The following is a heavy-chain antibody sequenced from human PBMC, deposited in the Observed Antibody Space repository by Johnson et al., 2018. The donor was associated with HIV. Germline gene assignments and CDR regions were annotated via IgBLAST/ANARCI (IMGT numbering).Heavy chain of an antibody. CDR3: AREASYDSIEDAFDI. CDR2: ISYAGSTK. CDR1: GFTFSSYT. D-gene: IGHD3-22*01. J-gene: IGHJ3*02. Sequence: QVQLLESGGGVVQPGRSLRLSCAASGFTFSSYTMHWFRQAPGTGLEWVAVISYAGSTKYYADSVKGRFTISRDNSKNTLYLQMNSLRAEDTAVYYCAREASYDSIEDAFDIWGQGTMVTVS. V-gene: IGHV3-30*04.